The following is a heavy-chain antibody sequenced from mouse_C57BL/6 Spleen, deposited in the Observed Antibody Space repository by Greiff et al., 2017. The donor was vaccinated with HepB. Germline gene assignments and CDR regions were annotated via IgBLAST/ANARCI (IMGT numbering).Heavy chain of an antibody. CDR1: GYTFTSYW. CDR2: IDPSDSYT. Sequence: QVQLQQPGAELVRPGTSVKLSCKASGYTFTSYWMHWVKQRPGQGLEWIGVIDPSDSYTNYNQKFKGKATLTVDTSSSTAYMQLSSLTSEDSAVYYCANKGLSQDYWGQGTSVTVSS. D-gene: IGHD6-1*01. J-gene: IGHJ4*01. CDR3: ANKGLSQDY. V-gene: IGHV1-59*01.